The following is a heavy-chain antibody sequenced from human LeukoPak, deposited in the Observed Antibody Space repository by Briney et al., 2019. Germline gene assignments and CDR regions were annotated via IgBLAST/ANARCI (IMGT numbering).Heavy chain of an antibody. Sequence: GGSLRLSCAASGFTFDDYAMHWVRQAPGKGLEWVSGISWNSGSIGYADSVKGRFTISRDNAKNSLYLQMNSLRAEDTAVYYCAKDLGGVGYYGSGSYYNPYYFDYWGQGTLVTVSS. D-gene: IGHD3-10*01. CDR2: ISWNSGSI. CDR3: AKDLGGVGYYGSGSYYNPYYFDY. CDR1: GFTFDDYA. J-gene: IGHJ4*02. V-gene: IGHV3-9*01.